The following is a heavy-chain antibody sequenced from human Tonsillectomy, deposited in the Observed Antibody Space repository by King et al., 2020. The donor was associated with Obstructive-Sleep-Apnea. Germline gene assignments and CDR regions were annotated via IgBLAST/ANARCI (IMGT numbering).Heavy chain of an antibody. V-gene: IGHV3-30*04. Sequence: QLVQSGGGVVQPGRSLRLSCAASGFAFSNYAMHWVRQAPGKGLEWVAVISYDGKNKYYADSVKGRFTLSRDNSETTVTLQMNSLRVGDTAVYYCVSTVTGPDYWGQGTLVTVSS. J-gene: IGHJ4*02. D-gene: IGHD6-19*01. CDR1: GFAFSNYA. CDR2: ISYDGKNK. CDR3: VSTVTGPDY.